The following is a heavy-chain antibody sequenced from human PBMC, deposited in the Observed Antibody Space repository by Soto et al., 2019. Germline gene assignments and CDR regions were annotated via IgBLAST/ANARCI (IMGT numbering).Heavy chain of an antibody. Sequence: NPSETLSLTCAVYGGSFSGYYWSWIRQPPGKGLEWIGEINHSGSTNYNPSLKSRVTISVDTSKNQFSLKLSSVTAADTAVYYCARIDSSGYYFDYWGQGTLVTVSS. J-gene: IGHJ4*02. CDR1: GGSFSGYY. V-gene: IGHV4-34*01. CDR2: INHSGST. D-gene: IGHD3-22*01. CDR3: ARIDSSGYYFDY.